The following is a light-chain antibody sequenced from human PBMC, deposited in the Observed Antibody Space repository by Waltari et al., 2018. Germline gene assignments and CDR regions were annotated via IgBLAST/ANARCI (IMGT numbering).Light chain of an antibody. Sequence: DIQMTQSPSTLSASVGDRVTITCRASPNINTYLAWYQHKPGKAPKLLIYGGSTLESGVPLRFSGSGSGTEFTLTISSLQPDDFATYYCQRYNSYSNTFGQGTKLEIK. CDR3: QRYNSYSNT. J-gene: IGKJ2*01. V-gene: IGKV1-5*01. CDR1: PNINTY. CDR2: GGS.